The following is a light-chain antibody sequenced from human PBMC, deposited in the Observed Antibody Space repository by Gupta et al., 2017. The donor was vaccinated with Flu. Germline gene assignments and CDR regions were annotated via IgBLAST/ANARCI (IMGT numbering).Light chain of an antibody. CDR3: SAYTSSSHVV. CDR1: SRDVGGYNS. CDR2: EVS. Sequence: QSALTQPASVSGSTGQTITTSCTGTSRDVGGYNSVSWYQPHPGKAPKLMIYEVSTRPSGVSNRFSGSRSGNTASLTISGLQAEDEADYYCSAYTSSSHVVFGGGTKLTVL. V-gene: IGLV2-14*01. J-gene: IGLJ2*01.